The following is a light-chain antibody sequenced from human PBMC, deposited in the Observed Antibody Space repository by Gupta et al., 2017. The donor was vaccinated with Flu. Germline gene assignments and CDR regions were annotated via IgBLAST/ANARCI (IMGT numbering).Light chain of an antibody. J-gene: IGLJ3*02. V-gene: IGLV1-40*01. Sequence: QSVLTQPPSGSGAPGQRAIIACTGSSSNIGAGYDVHWYQQLPGTAPKLLIYGNSHRPSGVPDRFSGSKSGTSASLAITGLQAEDEADYYCQSYDSSLSAWVFGGGTKLTVL. CDR3: QSYDSSLSAWV. CDR2: GNS. CDR1: SSNIGAGYD.